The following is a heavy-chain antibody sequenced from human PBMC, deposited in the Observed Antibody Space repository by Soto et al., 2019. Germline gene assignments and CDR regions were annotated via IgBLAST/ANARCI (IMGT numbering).Heavy chain of an antibody. CDR3: ARETTLTHSDYYYCMDV. J-gene: IGHJ6*02. Sequence: QVQLVQSGAEVKKPGSSVKVSCKASGGTFSSYAISWVRQAPGQGLEWMGGIIPIFGTANYAQKFQGRVTITADESTRTAYMELSSLRSEDTAVYYCARETTLTHSDYYYCMDVWGQVTTVTVSS. D-gene: IGHD4-17*01. CDR2: IIPIFGTA. CDR1: GGTFSSYA. V-gene: IGHV1-69*01.